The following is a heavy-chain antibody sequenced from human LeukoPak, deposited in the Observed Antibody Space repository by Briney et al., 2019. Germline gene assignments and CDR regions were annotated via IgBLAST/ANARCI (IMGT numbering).Heavy chain of an antibody. CDR1: GGSISSSSYY. D-gene: IGHD4-23*01. J-gene: IGHJ4*02. CDR3: ARHPTYGGNSV. V-gene: IGHV4-39*01. CDR2: IYYSGST. Sequence: PSETLFLTCTVSGGSISSSSYYWGWTRQPPGKGLEWIGSIYYSGSTYYNPSLKSRVTISVDTSKNQFSLKLSSVTAADTAVYYCARHPTYGGNSVWGQGTLVTVSS.